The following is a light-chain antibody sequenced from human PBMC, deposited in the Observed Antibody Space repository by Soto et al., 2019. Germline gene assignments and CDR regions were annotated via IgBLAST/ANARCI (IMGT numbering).Light chain of an antibody. CDR2: SNT. CDR3: QSYDSSLSGSV. J-gene: IGLJ1*01. CDR1: SSNIGPGYD. V-gene: IGLV1-40*01. Sequence: QSVLTQPPSVSGSPGQSGTIACTWSSSNIGPGYDVHWYQHLPGTAPKLLIYSNTNRPSGVPDRFSGSRSGTSASLAITGLQAEDEADYYCQSYDSSLSGSVFGTGTKVTVL.